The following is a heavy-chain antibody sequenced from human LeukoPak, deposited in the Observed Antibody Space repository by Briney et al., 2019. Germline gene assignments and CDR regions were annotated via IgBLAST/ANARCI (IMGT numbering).Heavy chain of an antibody. CDR1: GGSISSSSYY. CDR3: ARILNYYGSGSYYNGGDY. V-gene: IGHV4-39*01. CDR2: IYYSGST. D-gene: IGHD3-10*01. Sequence: SETLSLTCTVSGGSISSSSYYWGWIRQPPGKGLEWIGSIYYSGSTYCNPSLKSRVTISVDTSKNQFSLKLSSVTAADTAVYYCARILNYYGSGSYYNGGDYWGQGTLVTVSS. J-gene: IGHJ4*02.